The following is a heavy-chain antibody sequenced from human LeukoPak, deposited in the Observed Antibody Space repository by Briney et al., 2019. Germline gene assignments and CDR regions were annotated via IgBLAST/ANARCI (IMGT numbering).Heavy chain of an antibody. CDR1: GFTFSSYW. J-gene: IGHJ3*02. Sequence: GSLRLSCAASGFTFSSYWMHWVRQAPGKGLVWVARINTNGRDTHYAESVKGRFTISRDNAKNTLYLQMNSLRAEDTAVYYCARPQNPEIYGYGGFDIWGQGTMVTVSS. V-gene: IGHV3-74*01. CDR3: ARPQNPEIYGYGGFDI. D-gene: IGHD5-18*01. CDR2: INTNGRDT.